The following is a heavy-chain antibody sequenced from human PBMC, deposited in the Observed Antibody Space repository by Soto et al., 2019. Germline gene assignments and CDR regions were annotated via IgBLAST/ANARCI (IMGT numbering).Heavy chain of an antibody. Sequence: GGSLRLSCAASGFTFNNAWMNWVRQAPGKGLEWVGHIKSKTDGGTTDYTAPVKGRFTISRDDSKNMLYLQMNSLKAEDTAVYYCATGSKSLTEHYYYYGMDVWGQGTTVTVS. CDR2: IKSKTDGGTT. CDR1: GFTFNNAW. V-gene: IGHV3-15*07. CDR3: ATGSKSLTEHYYYYGMDV. D-gene: IGHD3-9*01. J-gene: IGHJ6*02.